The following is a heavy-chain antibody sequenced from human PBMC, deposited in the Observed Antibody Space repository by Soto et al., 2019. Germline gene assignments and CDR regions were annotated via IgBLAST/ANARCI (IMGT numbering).Heavy chain of an antibody. CDR2: ILYSGDT. Sequence: ETLSLTCSVSSGSISSNSYLWGWIRQPPGKGLEWIGAILYSGDTYYSESLKSRVTMSVDTAKNQFSLKLNSVTAADTAVYYCARQGRNTKIVILRHYATDFWGQGTAVTVSS. J-gene: IGHJ6*02. CDR3: ARQGRNTKIVILRHYATDF. D-gene: IGHD3-22*01. CDR1: SGSISSNSYL. V-gene: IGHV4-39*01.